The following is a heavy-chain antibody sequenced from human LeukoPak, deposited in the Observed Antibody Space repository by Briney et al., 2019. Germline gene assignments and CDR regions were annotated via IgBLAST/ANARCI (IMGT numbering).Heavy chain of an antibody. D-gene: IGHD3-10*01. CDR1: GFMFETYW. V-gene: IGHV3-7*03. Sequence: GGSLRLSCAASGFMFETYWMNRVRQVPGEGLEWVANMKHDGSEEYYVESVKGRFIISRDNTNKLLYLQMNSLRAEDTAIYYCARKAAGWGVLDHWGQGILVTVSS. CDR3: ARKAAGWGVLDH. J-gene: IGHJ4*02. CDR2: MKHDGSEE.